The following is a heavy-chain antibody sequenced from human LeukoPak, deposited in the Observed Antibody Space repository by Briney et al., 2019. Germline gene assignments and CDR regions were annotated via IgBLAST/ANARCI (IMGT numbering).Heavy chain of an antibody. V-gene: IGHV1-24*01. CDR3: VTGKPDYYYYMDV. J-gene: IGHJ6*03. CDR2: FDPEDGET. D-gene: IGHD4-23*01. CDR1: GYTLTELS. Sequence: ASVKVSCKVSGYTLTELSMHWVRQAPGKGLEWMGGFDPEDGETIYAQKFQGRVTITTDESTSTAYMELSSLRSEDTAVYYCVTGKPDYYYYMDVWGKGTTVTVSS.